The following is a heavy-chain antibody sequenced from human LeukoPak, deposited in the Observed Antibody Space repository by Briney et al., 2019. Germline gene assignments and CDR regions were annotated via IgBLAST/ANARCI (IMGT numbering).Heavy chain of an antibody. V-gene: IGHV4-59*01. Sequence: SETLSLTCTVSGVSITSYYWSWIRQPPGKGLEWIGFIYYSGSTDYNPSLKSRVTISVDTSKNQFSLKLSSVTPADTAIYYCAREKAYYYDPWGQGTLVTVSS. CDR2: IYYSGST. J-gene: IGHJ4*02. D-gene: IGHD3-22*01. CDR3: AREKAYYYDP. CDR1: GVSITSYY.